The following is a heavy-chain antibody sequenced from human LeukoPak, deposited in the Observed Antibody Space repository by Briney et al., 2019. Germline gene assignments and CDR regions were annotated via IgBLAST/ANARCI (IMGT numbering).Heavy chain of an antibody. Sequence: PSETLSLTCTVSRDSVSSTYSWGWIRQPPGKGLEWIGEINHSGSTNYNPSLKSRVTISVDTSKDQFSLKLSSVTAADTAMYYCARVSRGNSVGGDYWGQGTLVTVSS. CDR1: RDSVSSTYS. CDR2: INHSGST. J-gene: IGHJ4*02. CDR3: ARVSRGNSVGGDY. V-gene: IGHV4-38-2*02. D-gene: IGHD4-23*01.